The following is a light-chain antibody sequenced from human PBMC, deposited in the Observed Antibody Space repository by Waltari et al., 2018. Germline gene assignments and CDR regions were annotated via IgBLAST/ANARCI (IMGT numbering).Light chain of an antibody. CDR1: SYDVGGYNS. Sequence: QYALTQPASVSGSPGQSVTIFCAGTSYDVGGYNSFSWYQEQPGQAPRVIIYDVSDRPSGVSDRFSGSKSGNTASLTISGLQADDEADYYCSSQSSNDVVLFGGGTKLTVL. V-gene: IGLV2-14*01. CDR2: DVS. J-gene: IGLJ2*01. CDR3: SSQSSNDVVL.